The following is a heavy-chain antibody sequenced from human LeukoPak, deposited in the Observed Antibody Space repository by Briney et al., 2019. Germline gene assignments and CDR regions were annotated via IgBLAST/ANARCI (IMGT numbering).Heavy chain of an antibody. Sequence: GGSLRLSCAASGFTFSSYGMHWVRQAPGKGLEWVAVISYDGSNKYYADSVKGRFTVSTDNSKNTLYLQMNSLRAEDTAVYYCAKDNYYGSGSYYSFLYGMDVWGKGTTVTVSS. CDR2: ISYDGSNK. J-gene: IGHJ6*04. CDR1: GFTFSSYG. V-gene: IGHV3-30*18. CDR3: AKDNYYGSGSYYSFLYGMDV. D-gene: IGHD3-10*01.